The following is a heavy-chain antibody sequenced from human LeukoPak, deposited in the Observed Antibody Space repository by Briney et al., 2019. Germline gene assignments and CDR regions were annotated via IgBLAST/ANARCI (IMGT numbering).Heavy chain of an antibody. CDR3: ARRGLYIAAAGYYYGMDV. V-gene: IGHV3-21*01. D-gene: IGHD6-13*01. Sequence: GGSLRLSCAASGFTFSSYSMNWVRQAPGKGLEWVSSISSSSSYIYYADSVKGRFTISRDNAKNSPYLQMNSLRAEDTAVYYCARRGLYIAAAGYYYGMDVWGQGTTVTVSS. CDR2: ISSSSSYI. J-gene: IGHJ6*02. CDR1: GFTFSSYS.